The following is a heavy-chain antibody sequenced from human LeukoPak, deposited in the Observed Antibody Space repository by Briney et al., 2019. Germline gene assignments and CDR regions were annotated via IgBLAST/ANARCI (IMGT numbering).Heavy chain of an antibody. CDR1: GFTFTGYY. J-gene: IGHJ4*02. CDR3: ARADVVVVPAAITL. Sequence: SVKVSCKASGFTFTGYYMNWVQQAPGQGLEWIGWINPNSGGTNYAQKFQGRVTMTRDTSISTAYMELSRLRSDDTAVYYCARADVVVVPAAITLWGQGTLVTVSS. D-gene: IGHD2-2*01. CDR2: INPNSGGT. V-gene: IGHV1-2*02.